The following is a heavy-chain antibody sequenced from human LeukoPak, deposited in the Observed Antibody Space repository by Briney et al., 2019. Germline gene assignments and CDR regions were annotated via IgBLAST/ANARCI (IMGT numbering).Heavy chain of an antibody. CDR3: ARDGQTYYYDSSAHKGYYYYGMDV. V-gene: IGHV4-59*01. D-gene: IGHD3-22*01. CDR2: IYYSGST. CDR1: GGSISSYY. J-gene: IGHJ6*02. Sequence: PSETLSLTCTVSGGSISSYYWSWIRQPPGKGLEWIGYIYYSGSTNYNPSLKSRVTISVDTSKNQFSLKLSSVTAADTAVYYCARDGQTYYYDSSAHKGYYYYGMDVWGQGTTVTVSS.